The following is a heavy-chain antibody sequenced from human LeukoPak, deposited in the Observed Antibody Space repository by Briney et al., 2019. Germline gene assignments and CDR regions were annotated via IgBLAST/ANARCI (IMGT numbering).Heavy chain of an antibody. D-gene: IGHD1-26*01. Sequence: GGSLRLSCAASGFTFSGYSMNWVRQAPGKGLEWVSHISSSSSIIYYVDSVKGRFTISRDNAKNSLYLQMNSLRAEDTAVYYCARDWEAGYWGQGTLVTVSS. CDR2: ISSSSSII. V-gene: IGHV3-48*04. CDR1: GFTFSGYS. J-gene: IGHJ4*02. CDR3: ARDWEAGY.